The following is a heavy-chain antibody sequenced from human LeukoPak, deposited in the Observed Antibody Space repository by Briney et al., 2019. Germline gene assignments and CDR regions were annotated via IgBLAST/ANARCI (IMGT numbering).Heavy chain of an antibody. CDR1: GGSISSYY. V-gene: IGHV4-59*01. J-gene: IGHJ3*02. CDR3: ARRNDYYGSGSCYNDAFDI. Sequence: SETLSLTCTVSGGSISSYYWSWIRQPPGKGLEWIGYIYYSGSTNYNPSLKSRVTISVDTSKNQFSLKLSSVTAADTAVYYCARRNDYYGSGSCYNDAFDIWGQGTMVTVSS. D-gene: IGHD3-10*01. CDR2: IYYSGST.